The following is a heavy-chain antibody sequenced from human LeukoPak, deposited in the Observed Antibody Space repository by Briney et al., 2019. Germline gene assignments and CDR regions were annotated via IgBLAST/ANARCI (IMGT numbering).Heavy chain of an antibody. Sequence: GGSLRLSCAASGFTFNSSGMHWVRQAPGKGLEWVAVICYDGSNRFYADSEKGRFTISRDSPKNMLYLQMNSLRVEDTAVYYCATEGASVLQAGYFHHWGQGTLVIVPS. J-gene: IGHJ1*01. CDR1: GFTFNSSG. D-gene: IGHD2-15*01. CDR3: ATEGASVLQAGYFHH. V-gene: IGHV3-33*01. CDR2: ICYDGSNR.